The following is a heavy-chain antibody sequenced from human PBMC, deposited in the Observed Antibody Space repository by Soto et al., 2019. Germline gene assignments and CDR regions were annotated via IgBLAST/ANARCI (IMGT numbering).Heavy chain of an antibody. J-gene: IGHJ3*02. V-gene: IGHV1-18*01. D-gene: IGHD4-17*01. CDR2: ISGYNGNT. Sequence: QVQVVQSGAEVKKPGASVKVSCKTSGYTFTSYDISWVRQAPGQGLEWMGWISGYNGNTNYAQKLQGRVTMTTDTSTSTAYLELRSLRSDDTAVYYCARDSSTTHGGFDIWGQGTMVIVSS. CDR1: GYTFTSYD. CDR3: ARDSSTTHGGFDI.